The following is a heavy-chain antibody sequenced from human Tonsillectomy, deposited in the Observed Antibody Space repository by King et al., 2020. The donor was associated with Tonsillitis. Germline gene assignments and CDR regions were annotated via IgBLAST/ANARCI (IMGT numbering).Heavy chain of an antibody. CDR1: GYSISSGFY. D-gene: IGHD2-21*02. CDR3: ARMAVTAFDY. V-gene: IGHV4-38-2*02. J-gene: IGHJ4*02. CDR2: IYHRGST. Sequence: VQLQESGPGLVKPSETLSLTCTVSGYSISSGFYWGWIQQPPGKGLEWIASIYHRGSTYYNPSLTSRVTISVDTSKNQFSLRLTSVTAADTALYFCARMAVTAFDYWGRGTLVTVSS.